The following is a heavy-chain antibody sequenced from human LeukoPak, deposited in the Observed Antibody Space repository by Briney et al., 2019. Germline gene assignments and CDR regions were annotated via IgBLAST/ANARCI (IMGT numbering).Heavy chain of an antibody. D-gene: IGHD2-2*01. CDR1: GGSISSSSYY. CDR3: ARRSSDAFDI. Sequence: SETLSLTCTVSGGSISSSSYYWGWIRQPPGKGLEWIGSIYYSGSTYYNPSLKSRVTISVDTSKNQFSLKLSSVTAADTAVYYCARRSSDAFDIWGQGTMVTVSS. V-gene: IGHV4-39*01. J-gene: IGHJ3*02. CDR2: IYYSGST.